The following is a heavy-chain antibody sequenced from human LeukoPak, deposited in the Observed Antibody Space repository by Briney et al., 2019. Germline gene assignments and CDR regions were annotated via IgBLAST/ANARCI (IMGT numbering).Heavy chain of an antibody. Sequence: PGGSLRLSCAASGFTFSSYWMSWVRQSPGKGLEWVANINQDGSENHYVDSVKGRFTISRDNAKNSVFVQMNGLRVEDTAVYYCVYADYADYWGQGTQVTVSS. CDR1: GFTFSSYW. D-gene: IGHD2-8*01. J-gene: IGHJ4*02. CDR2: INQDGSEN. V-gene: IGHV3-7*01. CDR3: VYADYADY.